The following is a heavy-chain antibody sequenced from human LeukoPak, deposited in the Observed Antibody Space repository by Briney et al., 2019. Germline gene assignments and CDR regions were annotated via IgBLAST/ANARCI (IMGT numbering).Heavy chain of an antibody. D-gene: IGHD4-17*01. CDR1: GGSISSYY. J-gene: IGHJ4*02. Sequence: PSETLSLTCTVSGGSISSYYWSWIRQPAGKGLEWIGRIYTSGSTNYNPSLKSRVTMSVDTSKNQFSLKLSSVTAADTAVYYCARVILDYGDYAPGYFDYWGQGTLVTVSS. CDR2: IYTSGST. CDR3: ARVILDYGDYAPGYFDY. V-gene: IGHV4-4*07.